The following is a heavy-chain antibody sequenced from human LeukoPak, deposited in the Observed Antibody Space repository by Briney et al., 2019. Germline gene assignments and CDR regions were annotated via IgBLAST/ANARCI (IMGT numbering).Heavy chain of an antibody. J-gene: IGHJ4*02. V-gene: IGHV3-66*01. D-gene: IGHD6-6*01. CDR3: ARDLTIVARPSDFES. Sequence: GGSLRLSCAASGGSFSRYYMTWVRQAPGKGLEWLSIIYTSGFTYYADSVKGRFTISRDNSKNTLFLRMSGLRAEDTAVYYCARDLTIVARPSDFESWGQGTLVTVSS. CDR2: IYTSGFT. CDR1: GGSFSRYY.